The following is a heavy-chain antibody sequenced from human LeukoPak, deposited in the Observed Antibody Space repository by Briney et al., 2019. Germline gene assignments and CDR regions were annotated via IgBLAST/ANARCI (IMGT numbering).Heavy chain of an antibody. CDR1: GYTFTGYC. CDR2: INPNSGGT. D-gene: IGHD3-22*01. Sequence: GASVKVSCKASGYTFTGYCIHWVRQAPGQGLEWMGWINPNSGGTNSAQKFQGRVTMTRDTSISTAYMELSRLRSDDTAVYYCAREYSFDNSGYYGVGDYWGQGTLVTVSS. CDR3: AREYSFDNSGYYGVGDY. J-gene: IGHJ4*02. V-gene: IGHV1-2*02.